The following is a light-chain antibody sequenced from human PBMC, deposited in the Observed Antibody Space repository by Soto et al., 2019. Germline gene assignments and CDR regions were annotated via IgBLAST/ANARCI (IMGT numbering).Light chain of an antibody. V-gene: IGKV3-11*01. CDR2: DAS. J-gene: IGKJ5*01. CDR1: QSVSSY. Sequence: EIVLTQSPGTLSLSPGERAIISYMASQSVSSYLAWYQQKPGQAPRLLIYDASNRATGIPARFSGSGSGTDFTLTISSLEPEDFAVYYCQQRSNWPPSTFGQGTRLEIK. CDR3: QQRSNWPPST.